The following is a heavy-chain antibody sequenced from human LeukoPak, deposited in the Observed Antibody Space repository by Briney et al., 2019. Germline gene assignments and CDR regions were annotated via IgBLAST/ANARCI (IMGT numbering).Heavy chain of an antibody. CDR1: GFTFSDYY. CDR2: ISSSGSTI. D-gene: IGHD3-22*01. J-gene: IGHJ3*02. V-gene: IGHV3-11*01. CDR3: ARFDYYDSSGYFSRAFDI. Sequence: GGSLRLSCAASGFTFSDYYMSWIRQAPGKGLEWVSYISSSGSTIYYADSVKGRFTISRDNAKNSLYLQMNSLRAEDTAVYYCARFDYYDSSGYFSRAFDIWGQGTMVTVSS.